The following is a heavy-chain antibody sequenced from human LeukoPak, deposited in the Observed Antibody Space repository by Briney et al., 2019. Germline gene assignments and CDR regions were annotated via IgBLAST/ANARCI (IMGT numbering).Heavy chain of an antibody. CDR1: GFTFSSYT. CDR3: ARDVGGYAFDY. Sequence: PGRSLRLSCVASGFTFSSYTLHWVRQAPGKGLEWVAVMSYDGSRKFHADSVKGRFTISRDNSKNTLYLQMNSLRAEDTAIYFCARDVGGYAFDYWGQGTLFTVSS. D-gene: IGHD5-12*01. CDR2: MSYDGSRK. J-gene: IGHJ4*02. V-gene: IGHV3-30*04.